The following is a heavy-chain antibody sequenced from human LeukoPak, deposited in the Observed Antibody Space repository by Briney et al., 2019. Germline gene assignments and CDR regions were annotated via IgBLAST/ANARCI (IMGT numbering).Heavy chain of an antibody. V-gene: IGHV1-2*02. J-gene: IGHJ2*01. CDR1: GYTFIGNY. Sequence: GTSVKVSCKASGYTFIGNYINWVRQAPGQGLEWMGWIDPNSGGTNYAQKFQGRVTMTRDTSISTAYMELSRLTPDDTAVYYCAIHWGAGWYFDLWGRGTLVSVSS. CDR3: AIHWGAGWYFDL. D-gene: IGHD7-27*01. CDR2: IDPNSGGT.